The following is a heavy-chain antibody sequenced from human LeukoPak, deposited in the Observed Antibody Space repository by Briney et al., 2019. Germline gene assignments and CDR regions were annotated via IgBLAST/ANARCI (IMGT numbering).Heavy chain of an antibody. J-gene: IGHJ4*02. V-gene: IGHV3-23*01. CDR3: AKSSLDITIFDY. Sequence: GGSLRLSCAASGFTFSSYAMHWVRQAPGKGLEWVSAISGSGGSTYYADSVKGRFTISRDNSKNTLYLQMNSLRAEDTAVYYCAKSSLDITIFDYWGQGTLVTVSS. CDR2: ISGSGGST. D-gene: IGHD3-10*01. CDR1: GFTFSSYA.